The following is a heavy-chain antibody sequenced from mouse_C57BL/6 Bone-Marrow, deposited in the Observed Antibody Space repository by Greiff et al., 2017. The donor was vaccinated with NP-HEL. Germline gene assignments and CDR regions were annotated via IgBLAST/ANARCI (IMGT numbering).Heavy chain of an antibody. CDR2: ISSGSSTI. J-gene: IGHJ2*01. CDR1: GFTFSDYG. CDR3: AISRGYFDY. Sequence: EVKLMESGGGLVKPGGSLKLSCAASGFTFSDYGMHWVRQAPEKGLEWVAYISSGSSTIYYADTVKGRFTISRDNAKNTLVLQMTSLRSEDTAMYYCAISRGYFDYWGQGTTLTVSS. V-gene: IGHV5-17*01.